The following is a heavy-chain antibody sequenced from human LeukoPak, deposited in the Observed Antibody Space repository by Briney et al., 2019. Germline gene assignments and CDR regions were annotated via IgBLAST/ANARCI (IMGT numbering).Heavy chain of an antibody. CDR1: GFTFSSYW. CDR3: ARDVGAARYYYYYMDV. V-gene: IGHV3-7*01. D-gene: IGHD3-16*01. Sequence: PGGSLRLSCAASGFTFSSYWMSWVRQAPGKGLEWVANIKQDGSEKYYVDSVKGRFTISRDNAKNSLYLQMNSLRAEDTAVYYCARDVGAARYYYYYMDVWGKGTTVTVSS. J-gene: IGHJ6*03. CDR2: IKQDGSEK.